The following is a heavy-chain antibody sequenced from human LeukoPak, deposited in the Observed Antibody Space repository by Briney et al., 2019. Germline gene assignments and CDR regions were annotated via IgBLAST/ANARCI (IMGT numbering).Heavy chain of an antibody. Sequence: SETLSLTCTVSGGSISSSSYYWGWIRQPPGKGLEWMGSIYYSGSTYYNPSLKSRVTISVDTSKNHFSLNLSSVTAAATAVYYCARHAFGVGIAAAGLDYWGQGTLVTVSS. CDR2: IYYSGST. J-gene: IGHJ4*02. CDR3: ARHAFGVGIAAAGLDY. V-gene: IGHV4-39*01. CDR1: GGSISSSSYY. D-gene: IGHD6-13*01.